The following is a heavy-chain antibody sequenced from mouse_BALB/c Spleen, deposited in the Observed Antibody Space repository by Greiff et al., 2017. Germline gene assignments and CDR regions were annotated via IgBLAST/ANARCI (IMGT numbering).Heavy chain of an antibody. V-gene: IGHV5-6*02. CDR2: ISSGGSYT. Sequence: EVKVVESGGDLVKPGGSLKLSCAASGFTFSSYGMSWVRQTPDKRLEWVATISSGGSYTYYPDSVKGRFTISRDNAKNTLYLQMSSLKSEDTAMYYCARGDMITTRDWYFDVWGAGTTVTVSS. J-gene: IGHJ1*01. CDR1: GFTFSSYG. CDR3: ARGDMITTRDWYFDV. D-gene: IGHD2-4*01.